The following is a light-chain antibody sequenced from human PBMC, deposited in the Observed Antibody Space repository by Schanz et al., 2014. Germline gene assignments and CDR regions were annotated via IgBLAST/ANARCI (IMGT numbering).Light chain of an antibody. CDR2: EVN. CDR3: SSNVGSNNFQ. J-gene: IGLJ3*02. CDR1: STDVGGFNY. V-gene: IGLV2-8*01. Sequence: QSALTQPPSASGSPGQSVTISCTGTSTDVGGFNYVSWYQHHPGKPPKLIIYEVNKRPPGVPDRFSGSKSGNTASLTVSGLQAEDEAEYYCSSNVGSNNFQFGGGTKLTVL.